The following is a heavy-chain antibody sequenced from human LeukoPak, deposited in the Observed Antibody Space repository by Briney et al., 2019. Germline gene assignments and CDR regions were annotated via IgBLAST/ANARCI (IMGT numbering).Heavy chain of an antibody. V-gene: IGHV3-48*01. Sequence: GGSLRLSCAASGFTFSLYGMNWVRQARGKGLEWVSYISEDTSIIHYADSVKGRFTISRDNAKNSLYLQMSSLRVVDTAVYYCATTGVRRDNWFDPWGQGTLVTVSS. D-gene: IGHD3-10*01. CDR2: ISEDTSII. J-gene: IGHJ5*02. CDR3: ATTGVRRDNWFDP. CDR1: GFTFSLYG.